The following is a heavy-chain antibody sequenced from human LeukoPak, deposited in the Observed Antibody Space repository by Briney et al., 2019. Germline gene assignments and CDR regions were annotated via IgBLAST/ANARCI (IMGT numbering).Heavy chain of an antibody. V-gene: IGHV5-51*01. CDR1: GYSFTTYW. J-gene: IGHJ4*02. CDR3: ARLYCSGGFCYFDY. Sequence: GESLKISCKASGYSFTTYWIGWVRQMPGKGLEWIGIIYRGDSDTRYSPSFQGQVTISADKSISTAYLQWSSLKASDTAIYYCARLYCSGGFCYFDYWSQGTPVTVSS. D-gene: IGHD2-15*01. CDR2: IYRGDSDT.